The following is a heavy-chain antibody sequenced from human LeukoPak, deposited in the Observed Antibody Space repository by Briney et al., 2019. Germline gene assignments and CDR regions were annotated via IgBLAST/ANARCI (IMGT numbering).Heavy chain of an antibody. CDR1: GYTFTSYY. V-gene: IGHV1-46*01. J-gene: IGHJ3*02. D-gene: IGHD5-18*01. CDR3: ARATNKGLPLDAFDI. CDR2: INPSGGST. Sequence: ASVKVSCKASGYTFTSYYMHWVRQPPGQGLEWMGIINPSGGSTSYAQKFQGRVTMTRDMSTSTVYMELSSLRSEDTAVYYCARATNKGLPLDAFDIWGQGTMVTVSS.